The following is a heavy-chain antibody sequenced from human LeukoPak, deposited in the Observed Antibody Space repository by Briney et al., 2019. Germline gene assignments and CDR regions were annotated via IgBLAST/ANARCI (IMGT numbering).Heavy chain of an antibody. V-gene: IGHV4-34*01. CDR1: GGSFSGYY. CDR3: GGAATGTVGWFDP. Sequence: SETLSLTCAVYGGSFSGYYWSWIRQPPGKGLEWIGEINHSGSTNYNPSLKSRVTISVDTSKNQFSLMLTSVTASDTAVYFCGGAATGTVGWFDPWGQGTLVTVSS. J-gene: IGHJ5*02. CDR2: INHSGST. D-gene: IGHD6-13*01.